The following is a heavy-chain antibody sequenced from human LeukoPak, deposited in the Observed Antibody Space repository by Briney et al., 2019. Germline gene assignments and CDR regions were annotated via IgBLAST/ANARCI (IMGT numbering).Heavy chain of an antibody. J-gene: IGHJ4*02. V-gene: IGHV3-33*01. CDR1: GFTFSTYG. CDR3: ASSLLGYCRSTSCYTGDC. D-gene: IGHD2-2*02. CDR2: IWDDGSNK. Sequence: QPERSLRLPCAASGFTFSTYGMHWVRPAPDKGLEWGAAIWDDGSNKYYADSVKGRFTISRDNSKNTQYLQMNSLRAEDTAVYYCASSLLGYCRSTSCYTGDCRGQGTLVTVSS.